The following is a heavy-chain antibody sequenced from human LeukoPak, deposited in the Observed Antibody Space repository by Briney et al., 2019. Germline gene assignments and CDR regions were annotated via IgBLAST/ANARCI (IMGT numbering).Heavy chain of an antibody. CDR3: VRRTPEYTNRWYFDL. J-gene: IGHJ2*01. CDR2: IYPRDSDT. Sequence: GESLRISCKGSGYSFTDYWIAWVRQMPGEGLEWVGIIYPRDSDTRYSPSLQGRVTISVDKSISTAYLQWGNLKASDTAMYYCVRRTPEYTNRWYFDLWGRGTLVTVSS. CDR1: GYSFTDYW. D-gene: IGHD6-6*01. V-gene: IGHV5-51*01.